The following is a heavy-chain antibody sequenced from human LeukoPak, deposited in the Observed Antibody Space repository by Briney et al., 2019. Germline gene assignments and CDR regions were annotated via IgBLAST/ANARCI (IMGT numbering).Heavy chain of an antibody. Sequence: ASVKVSCKASGYTFTGYYMHWVRQAPGQGLEWMGWINPNSGGTNYAQKFQGRVTMTRDTSISTAYMELSRLRSDDTAVYYCARDPSSSGRWDYFDYWGQGTLVTVSS. CDR3: ARDPSSSGRWDYFDY. J-gene: IGHJ4*02. CDR1: GYTFTGYY. V-gene: IGHV1-2*02. CDR2: INPNSGGT. D-gene: IGHD6-19*01.